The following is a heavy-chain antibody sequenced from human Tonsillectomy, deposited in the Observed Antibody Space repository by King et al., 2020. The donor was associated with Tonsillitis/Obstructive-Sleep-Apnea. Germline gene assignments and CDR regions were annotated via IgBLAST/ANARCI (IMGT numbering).Heavy chain of an antibody. D-gene: IGHD6-13*01. CDR2: ISWNSGST. V-gene: IGHV3-9*01. CDR3: AKDLIIAVSGTPGDAFDF. Sequence: EVQLVESGGGLVQPGRSLRLSCAASGFTFDDYAMYWVRQAPGKGLEWVSGISWNSGSTVYADSVKGRFTISRDNAKNSLYLEMNSLRAEDTALYYCAKDLIIAVSGTPGDAFDFWGQGTMVTVSS. CDR1: GFTFDDYA. J-gene: IGHJ3*01.